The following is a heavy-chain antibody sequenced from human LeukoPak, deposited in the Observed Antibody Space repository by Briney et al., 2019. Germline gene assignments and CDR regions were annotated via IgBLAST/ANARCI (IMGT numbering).Heavy chain of an antibody. CDR3: AKARWYYDSSGFTGPYYFDY. J-gene: IGHJ4*02. V-gene: IGHV3-23*01. CDR1: GFTFSSYA. D-gene: IGHD3-22*01. CDR2: ISGSGGST. Sequence: GGSLRLSCAASGFTFSSYAMSWVRQAPGKGLEWVSAISGSGGSTYYADSVKGRFTISRDNSKNTLYLQMNSLRAEDTAVYYCAKARWYYDSSGFTGPYYFDYWGQGTLVTVSS.